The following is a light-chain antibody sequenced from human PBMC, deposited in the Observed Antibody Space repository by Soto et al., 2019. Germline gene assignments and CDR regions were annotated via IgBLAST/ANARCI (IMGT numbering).Light chain of an antibody. CDR1: QSVSSNY. CDR2: GAS. V-gene: IGKV3-20*01. Sequence: EIVLTQSPGTLSLSPGERATLSCRASQSVSSNYLAWYQQKPGQAPRLLIYGASRGAAGIPDRFSGSGSGTDFTLTISRLEPEDFAVYFRQQYGRSPMFTFVQGTKLEVK. CDR3: QQYGRSPMFT. J-gene: IGKJ2*01.